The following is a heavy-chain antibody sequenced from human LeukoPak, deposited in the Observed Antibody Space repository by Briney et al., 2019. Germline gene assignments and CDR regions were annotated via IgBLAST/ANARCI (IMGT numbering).Heavy chain of an antibody. V-gene: IGHV4-59*08. Sequence: SETLSLTCTVSGGSISSYYWSWIRQPPGKGLEWIGYIYHSGSTNYNPSLKSRVTISVDTSKNQFSLKLSSVTAADTAVYYCTRRLSNGATLNYFDYWGQGTLVTVSS. D-gene: IGHD4/OR15-4a*01. CDR2: IYHSGST. J-gene: IGHJ4*02. CDR1: GGSISSYY. CDR3: TRRLSNGATLNYFDY.